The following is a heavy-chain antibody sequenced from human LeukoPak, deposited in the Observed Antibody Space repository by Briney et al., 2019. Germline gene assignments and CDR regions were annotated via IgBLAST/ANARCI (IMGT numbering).Heavy chain of an antibody. CDR1: GGSISSGGYY. CDR3: ARVSGGSGSYYNPQFDY. J-gene: IGHJ4*02. D-gene: IGHD3-10*01. V-gene: IGHV4-30-2*01. CDR2: IYHSGST. Sequence: NSSGTLSLTCTVSGGSISSGGYYWSWIRQPPGKGLEWIGYIYHSGSTYYNPSLKSRVTISVDRSKNQFSLKLSSVTAADTAVYYCARVSGGSGSYYNPQFDYWGQGTLVTVSS.